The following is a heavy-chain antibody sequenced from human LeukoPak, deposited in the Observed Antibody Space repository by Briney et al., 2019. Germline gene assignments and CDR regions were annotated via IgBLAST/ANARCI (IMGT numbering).Heavy chain of an antibody. CDR1: GFTFSTYN. CDR3: AKDQSYNWNYLGWFDP. J-gene: IGHJ5*02. Sequence: GGSLRLACAVSGFTFSTYNMHWVRQAPGKGLEWISYISGSSDTIYYADSVKGRFTISRDNSKNTMYVQMNSLRAEDTAVYYCAKDQSYNWNYLGWFDPWGQGTLVTVSS. V-gene: IGHV3-48*01. D-gene: IGHD1-7*01. CDR2: ISGSSDTI.